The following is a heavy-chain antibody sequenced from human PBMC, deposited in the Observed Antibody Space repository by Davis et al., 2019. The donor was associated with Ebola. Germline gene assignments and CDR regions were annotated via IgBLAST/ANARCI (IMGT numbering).Heavy chain of an antibody. J-gene: IGHJ6*03. CDR3: ARGMKVPAAMTYSYMDV. D-gene: IGHD2-2*01. V-gene: IGHV4-34*01. Sequence: SETLSLTCAVYGGSFSGYYWSWIRQPPGKGLEWIGEINHSGSTNYNPSLKSRVTISVDTSKNQFSLKLSSVTAADTAVYYCARGMKVPAAMTYSYMDVWGKGTTVTVSS. CDR2: INHSGST. CDR1: GGSFSGYY.